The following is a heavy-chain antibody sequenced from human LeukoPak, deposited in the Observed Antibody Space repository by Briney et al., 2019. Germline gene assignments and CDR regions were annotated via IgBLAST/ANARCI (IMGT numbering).Heavy chain of an antibody. Sequence: GESLKISCKGSGYTFISHWIGWVRQMPGKGLEWMGTIYLGDSDTRYSPSFQGQVTISVDNSINTAYLQWNSLRASDTASYYCARVLGYSRRNPFDSWGQGTLVTVSS. CDR2: IYLGDSDT. D-gene: IGHD5-18*01. CDR1: GYTFISHW. V-gene: IGHV5-51*01. CDR3: ARVLGYSRRNPFDS. J-gene: IGHJ5*01.